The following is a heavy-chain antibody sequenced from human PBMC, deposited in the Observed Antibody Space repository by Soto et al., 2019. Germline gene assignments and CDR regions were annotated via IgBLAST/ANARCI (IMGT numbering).Heavy chain of an antibody. CDR3: ARRQISPPTRGAASARGGMDV. J-gene: IGHJ6*02. Sequence: QVQLVESGGGVVQPGRSLRLSCAASGFNFNNYGMHWVRQAPGKGLEWVAVIWNDGNGYYYANSVKGRFTISRDNSKNTLYLQMRSLRAEATAVYYCARRQISPPTRGAASARGGMDVWGQGTTVTVSS. CDR2: IWNDGNGY. CDR1: GFNFNNYG. V-gene: IGHV3-33*01. D-gene: IGHD6-13*01.